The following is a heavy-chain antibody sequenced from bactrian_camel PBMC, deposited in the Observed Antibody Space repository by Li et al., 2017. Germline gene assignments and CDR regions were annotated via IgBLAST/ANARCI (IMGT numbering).Heavy chain of an antibody. D-gene: IGHD1*01. CDR2: LDDDGNA. Sequence: HVQLVESGGGSVQARGSLKLSRVVTRRASDSTCMGWFRQVPGKEREGLVGLDDDGNAVYADVAKGRFTISKDNAKNILYLQMDNLKHEDTAMYYCADYPLGIAAECFSALWLITSADYGQGTQVTVS. V-gene: IGHV3S9*01. CDR1: RRASDSTC. J-gene: IGHJ4*01.